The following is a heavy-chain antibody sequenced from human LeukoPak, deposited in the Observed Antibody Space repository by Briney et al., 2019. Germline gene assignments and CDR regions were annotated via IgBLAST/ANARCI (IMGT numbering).Heavy chain of an antibody. J-gene: IGHJ4*02. V-gene: IGHV1-18*01. D-gene: IGHD6-13*01. CDR3: ARDSHIAGVAYYFDY. Sequence: ASVKVSCKASGYTFSAYGISWVRQAPGQGLEWMGYISAYSGNTNYAQRLQGRVTMTTDTSTSTTYMELRSLRSDDTAVYFCARDSHIAGVAYYFDYWGQGTLVAVSS. CDR1: GYTFSAYG. CDR2: ISAYSGNT.